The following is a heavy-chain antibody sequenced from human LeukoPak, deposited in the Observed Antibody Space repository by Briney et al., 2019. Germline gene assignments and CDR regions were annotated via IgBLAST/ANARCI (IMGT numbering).Heavy chain of an antibody. CDR1: GYTFTTYA. CDR2: INTNTGDP. V-gene: IGHV7-4-1*02. Sequence: ASVKVSCKASGYTFTTYAMNWVRQAPGQGLEWMGWINTNTGDPTYAQGFTGRFVFSLDTSVSTTYLQISSLEAEDTAVYYCAGDGSSSSYYYYYYMDVWGKGTTVTVSS. CDR3: AGDGSSSSYYYYYYMDV. D-gene: IGHD6-6*01. J-gene: IGHJ6*03.